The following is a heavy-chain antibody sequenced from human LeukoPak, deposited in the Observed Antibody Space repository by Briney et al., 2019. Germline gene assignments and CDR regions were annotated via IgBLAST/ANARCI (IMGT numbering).Heavy chain of an antibody. V-gene: IGHV1-18*01. CDR2: ISAYNGNT. D-gene: IGHD3-22*01. Sequence: ASVTVSYKASGYTFTSYGISWVRQAPGQGLEWMGWISAYNGNTNYAQKLQGRVTMTTDTSTSTAYMELRSLRSDDTAVYYCARDLGLIYYYDSSGYYSDAFDIWGQGTMVTVSS. J-gene: IGHJ3*02. CDR1: GYTFTSYG. CDR3: ARDLGLIYYYDSSGYYSDAFDI.